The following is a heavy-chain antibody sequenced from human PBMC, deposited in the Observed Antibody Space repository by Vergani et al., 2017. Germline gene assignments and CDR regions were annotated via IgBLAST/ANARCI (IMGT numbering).Heavy chain of an antibody. CDR2: ISSSSSYI. Sequence: EVQLVESGGGLVKPGGSLRLSCAASGFTFSSYSLNWVRQAPGKGLEWVSCISSSSSYIYYADTVKGRLTISRDNANNSLYLQMNSLRAQDTAVSYCAGAHSRGSGGNSGGYWGQGTLVTVSS. V-gene: IGHV3-21*01. CDR3: AGAHSRGSGGNSGGY. D-gene: IGHD4-23*01. CDR1: GFTFSSYS. J-gene: IGHJ4*02.